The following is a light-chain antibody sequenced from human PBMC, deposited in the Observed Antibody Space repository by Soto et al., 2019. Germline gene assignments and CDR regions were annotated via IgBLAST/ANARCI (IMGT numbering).Light chain of an antibody. J-gene: IGLJ1*01. CDR1: SSDVGGYNY. V-gene: IGLV2-14*01. CDR2: DVS. CDR3: SSYTSSSTLDV. Sequence: QSALTQPASVSGSPGQSITISCTGTSSDVGGYNYVSWYQQHPGKAPKLMIYDVSNRPSGVSNRFSGSKSGNTASLTISGLQAEDEADYYCSSYTSSSTLDVFCTGTKVTVL.